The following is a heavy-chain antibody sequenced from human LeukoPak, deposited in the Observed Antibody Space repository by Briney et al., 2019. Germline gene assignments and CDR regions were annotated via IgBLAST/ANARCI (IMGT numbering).Heavy chain of an antibody. CDR1: GFIFRGYW. V-gene: IGHV3-74*01. Sequence: GGSLRLSCAASGFIFRGYWMHWVRQAPGKGLVWVSRINSDGSSTNYADSVKGRFTVSRDNAKNTLYLQVSSLRAEDTAVYYCPKDRRERYGDYVFDYWGQGTLVTVSS. D-gene: IGHD4-17*01. CDR2: INSDGSST. J-gene: IGHJ4*02. CDR3: PKDRRERYGDYVFDY.